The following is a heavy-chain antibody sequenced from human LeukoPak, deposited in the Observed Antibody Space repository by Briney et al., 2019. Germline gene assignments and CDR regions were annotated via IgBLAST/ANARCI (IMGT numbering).Heavy chain of an antibody. J-gene: IGHJ4*02. CDR2: ISWNSGSI. Sequence: GGSLRLSCAASGFTFDDYAMHWVRQAPGKGLEWVSGISWNSGSIGYADSVKGRFTMSRDNSKNTVYLQMNSLRGEDTAVYYCAKGQWFGELLPFDYWSQGALVSVSS. CDR1: GFTFDDYA. CDR3: AKGQWFGELLPFDY. V-gene: IGHV3-9*01. D-gene: IGHD3-10*01.